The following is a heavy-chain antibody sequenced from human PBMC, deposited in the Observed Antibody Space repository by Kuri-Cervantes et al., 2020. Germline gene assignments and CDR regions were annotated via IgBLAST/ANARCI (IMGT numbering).Heavy chain of an antibody. CDR1: GYTFTSYY. J-gene: IGHJ4*02. CDR2: INPSGGST. V-gene: IGHV1-46*01. Sequence: ASVKVSCKASGYTFTSYYMHWVRQAPGQGLEWMGIINPSGGSTSYAQKFQGRVTMTRDTSTSTAYMELSSLRSEDTAVYYCASSSGWLLLREGDPFDYWGQGTLVTVSS. D-gene: IGHD3-22*01. CDR3: ASSSGWLLLREGDPFDY.